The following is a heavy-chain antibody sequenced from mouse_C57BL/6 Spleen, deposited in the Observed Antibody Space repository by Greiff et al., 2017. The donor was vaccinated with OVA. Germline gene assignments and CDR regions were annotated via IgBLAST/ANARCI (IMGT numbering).Heavy chain of an antibody. CDR2: ISGGGGNT. CDR3: ARQGDYYGSRGFAY. V-gene: IGHV5-9*01. J-gene: IGHJ3*01. CDR1: GFTFSSYT. D-gene: IGHD1-1*01. Sequence: EVQRVESGGGLVKPGGSLKLSCAASGFTFSSYTMSWVRQTPEKRLEWVATISGGGGNTYYPDSVKGRFTISRDNAKNTLYLQMSSLRSEDTALYYCARQGDYYGSRGFAYWGQGTLVTVSA.